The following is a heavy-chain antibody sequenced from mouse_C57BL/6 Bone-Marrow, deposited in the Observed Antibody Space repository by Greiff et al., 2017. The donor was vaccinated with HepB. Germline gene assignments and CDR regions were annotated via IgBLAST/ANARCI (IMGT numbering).Heavy chain of an antibody. CDR2: ISSGGSYT. Sequence: EVNVVESGGDLVKPGGSLKLSCAASGFTFSSYGMSWVRQTPDKRLEWVATISSGGSYTYYPDSVKGRFTISRDNAKNTLYLQMSSLKSEDTAMYYCARRYGSSYKYFDVWGTGTTVTVSS. V-gene: IGHV5-6*02. CDR1: GFTFSSYG. CDR3: ARRYGSSYKYFDV. J-gene: IGHJ1*03. D-gene: IGHD1-1*01.